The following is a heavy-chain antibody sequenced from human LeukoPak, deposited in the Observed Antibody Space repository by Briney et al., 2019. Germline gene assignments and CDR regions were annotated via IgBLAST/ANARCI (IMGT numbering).Heavy chain of an antibody. CDR3: ARRGPASDYYYKGGFDI. J-gene: IGHJ3*02. D-gene: IGHD3-22*01. Sequence: ASVKVSCKASGYTFNNYGISWVRRAPGQGLEWMGRISAYNGNTNYAQKVQGRVTMSTDISTSAAYMELRNLISDDTAVYYCARRGPASDYYYKGGFDIWGQGTMVTVSS. V-gene: IGHV1-18*01. CDR2: ISAYNGNT. CDR1: GYTFNNYG.